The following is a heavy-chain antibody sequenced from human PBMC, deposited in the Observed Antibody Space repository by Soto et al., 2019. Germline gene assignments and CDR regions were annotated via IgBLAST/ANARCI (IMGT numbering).Heavy chain of an antibody. V-gene: IGHV2-5*02. J-gene: IGHJ4*02. Sequence: QITLKESGPTVVKPTETLTLTCTFSGLSLSTRGVGVGWIRQPPGKALEWLAFIYWDDDERYSPSLKSRLTITKDTSKDQVVPTMTDMHPVDTATYYCAHTSFSLHSSAYSYDYWGQGTLVTVSS. D-gene: IGHD2-21*01. CDR3: AHTSFSLHSSAYSYDY. CDR2: IYWDDDE. CDR1: GLSLSTRGVG.